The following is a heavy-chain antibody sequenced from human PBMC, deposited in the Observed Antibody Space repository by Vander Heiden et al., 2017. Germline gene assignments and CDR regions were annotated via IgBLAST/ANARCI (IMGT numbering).Heavy chain of an antibody. CDR2: IYSGGST. V-gene: IGHV3-53*01. D-gene: IGHD3-10*01. CDR3: AKGVLLWFGPPAPYGMDV. J-gene: IGHJ6*02. Sequence: EVQLVESGGGLLQPGGSLRLSGAASGFTVSSSYMSWVRQAPGKGLVWVSVIYSGGSTYYADPVKGRFTISRDNSKNTLYLQMNSLRAEDTAVYYCAKGVLLWFGPPAPYGMDVWGQGTTVTVSS. CDR1: GFTVSSSY.